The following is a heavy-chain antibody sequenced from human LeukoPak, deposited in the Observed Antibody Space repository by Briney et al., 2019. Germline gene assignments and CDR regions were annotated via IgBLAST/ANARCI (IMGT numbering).Heavy chain of an antibody. Sequence: GASVKVSCKASGGTLRNYAISWVRQAPGQGLEWMGGLIPLFGRAEYAQKFQGRVTITADEPTNTAYMELNFLRSEDTAVYYCASPKEHSAYYFDSWGQGTLVAVSA. J-gene: IGHJ4*02. CDR2: LIPLFGRA. V-gene: IGHV1-69*13. CDR3: ASPKEHSAYYFDS. D-gene: IGHD1/OR15-1a*01. CDR1: GGTLRNYA.